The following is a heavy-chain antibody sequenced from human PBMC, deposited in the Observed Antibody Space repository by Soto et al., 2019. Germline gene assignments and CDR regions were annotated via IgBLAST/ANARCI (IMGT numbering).Heavy chain of an antibody. CDR3: ARGNGDFGGNWFDP. V-gene: IGHV4-30-4*01. D-gene: IGHD3-3*01. J-gene: IGHJ5*02. Sequence: SETLSLTCTVSGGSISSGDYYWSWIRQPPGKGLEWIGYIYYSGSTYYNPSLKSRVTISVDTSKNQFSLKLSSVTAADTAVYYCARGNGDFGGNWFDPWGQGTLVTVSS. CDR2: IYYSGST. CDR1: GGSISSGDYY.